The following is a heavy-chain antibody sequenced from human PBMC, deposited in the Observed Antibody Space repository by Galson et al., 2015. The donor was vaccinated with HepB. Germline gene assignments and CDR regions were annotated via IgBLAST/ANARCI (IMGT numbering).Heavy chain of an antibody. J-gene: IGHJ6*02. CDR3: ARGGTYYYYGMDV. V-gene: IGHV3-48*02. Sequence: SPRLSCAASGFTFSSYSMNWVRHAPGQGLEWVSYISSTSSTIYHADSVKRRFTISRDNAKNSLYLQMNSLRDEDTAVYYCARGGTYYYYGMDVWGQGTTVTVSS. D-gene: IGHD1-1*01. CDR2: ISSTSSTI. CDR1: GFTFSSYS.